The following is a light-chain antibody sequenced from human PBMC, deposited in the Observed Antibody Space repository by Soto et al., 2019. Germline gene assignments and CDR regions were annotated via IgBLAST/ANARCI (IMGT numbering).Light chain of an antibody. Sequence: VLTQSPATLSVSPGERATLSCRASQSVSSNLAWYQQKPGQAPRLLIYGASTRATGIPARFSGSGSGTEFTLTISSLQSEDFAVYYCQQYNNWPQTFGQRTKVDI. CDR1: QSVSSN. CDR3: QQYNNWPQT. V-gene: IGKV3-15*01. J-gene: IGKJ1*01. CDR2: GAS.